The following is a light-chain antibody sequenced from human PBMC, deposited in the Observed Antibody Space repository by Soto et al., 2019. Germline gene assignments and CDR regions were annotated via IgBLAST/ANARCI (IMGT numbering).Light chain of an antibody. Sequence: AIRMTQSPSSLSASTGDRVTITCRASQGISSYLAWYQQKPGKAPKLLIYAASTLQSGVPSRFSGSGSGTEFSLTITSLQTDDSAMYYCQQYNGYSWTFGRGTKVDI. CDR3: QQYNGYSWT. CDR1: QGISSY. V-gene: IGKV1-8*01. CDR2: AAS. J-gene: IGKJ1*01.